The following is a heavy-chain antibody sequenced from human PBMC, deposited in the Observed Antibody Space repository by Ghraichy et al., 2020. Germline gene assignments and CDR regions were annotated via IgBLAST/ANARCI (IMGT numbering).Heavy chain of an antibody. CDR1: GFTFSSYA. Sequence: LSLTCAASGFTFSSYAMSWVRQAPGKGLEWVSAISGSGGSTYYADSVKGRFTISRDNSKNTLYLQMNSLRAEDTAVYYCAKVANFGSPSSRGVFDYWGQGTLVTVSS. V-gene: IGHV3-23*01. CDR3: AKVANFGSPSSRGVFDY. J-gene: IGHJ4*02. CDR2: ISGSGGST. D-gene: IGHD6-13*01.